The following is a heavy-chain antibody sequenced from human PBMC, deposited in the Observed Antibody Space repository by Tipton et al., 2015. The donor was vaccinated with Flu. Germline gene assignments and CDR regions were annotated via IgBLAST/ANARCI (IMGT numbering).Heavy chain of an antibody. CDR1: GDSISNDYF. V-gene: IGHV4-38-2*01. CDR2: IHRSGSA. D-gene: IGHD3-10*02. CDR3: ARHTGDSVRGVIDY. Sequence: LRLSCAVSGDSISNDYFWGWIRQPPGKGLEWIATIHRSGSAYYNPSLKSRVTISMDTSKNQFSLRLSSVTAADTAVYYCARHTGDSVRGVIDYWGQGTLVTVSS. J-gene: IGHJ4*02.